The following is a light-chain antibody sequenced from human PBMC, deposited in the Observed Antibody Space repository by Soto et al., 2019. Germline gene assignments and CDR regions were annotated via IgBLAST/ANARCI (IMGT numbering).Light chain of an antibody. CDR1: QSISSTY. V-gene: IGKV3-20*01. CDR2: GAS. Sequence: EIVLTQSPGTLSLSPGERTTLSCRASQSISSTYFAWYQQKPGQAPRLLIYGASCRATGIPDRFSGSGSGTDVTFTISRLEPEDFAVYYCQQYGTSPLTFGQGTRVEIK. J-gene: IGKJ1*01. CDR3: QQYGTSPLT.